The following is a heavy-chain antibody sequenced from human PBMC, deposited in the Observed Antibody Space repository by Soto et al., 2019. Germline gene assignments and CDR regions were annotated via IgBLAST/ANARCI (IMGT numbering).Heavy chain of an antibody. Sequence: QVQLVQSGAEVKKPGSSVTVSCKASGGTFSSYAISWVRQAPGQGLEWMGGIIPIFGTANYAQKFQGRVTITADKSTSTAYMELSSLRSEDTAVYYCARAYGGYCSSTSCSTGYYYYGMDVWGQGTTVTVSS. J-gene: IGHJ6*02. CDR1: GGTFSSYA. V-gene: IGHV1-69*06. D-gene: IGHD2-2*01. CDR3: ARAYGGYCSSTSCSTGYYYYGMDV. CDR2: IIPIFGTA.